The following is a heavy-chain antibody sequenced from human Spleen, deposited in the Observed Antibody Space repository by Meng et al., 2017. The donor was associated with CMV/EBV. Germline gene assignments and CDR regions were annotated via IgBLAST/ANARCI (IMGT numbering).Heavy chain of an antibody. CDR1: GLTFSSYG. V-gene: IGHV3-23*01. CDR2: IGATAGGT. Sequence: GESLKISCATSGLTFSSYGMSWVRQAPGKGLEWVSAIGATAGGTYYADSVKGRFTISRDNAKNTLYLPMNSLRAEDTAVYYCAKYSAVGERLYYFDYWGQGTLVTVSS. CDR3: AKYSAVGERLYYFDY. D-gene: IGHD2-21*01. J-gene: IGHJ4*02.